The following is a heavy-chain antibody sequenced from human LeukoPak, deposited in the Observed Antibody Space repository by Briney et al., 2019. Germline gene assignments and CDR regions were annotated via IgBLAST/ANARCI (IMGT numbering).Heavy chain of an antibody. CDR1: GFTFSSYA. D-gene: IGHD3-22*01. CDR2: ISYDGSNK. CDR3: ASPDYYDSSGHQHIDY. V-gene: IGHV3-30*04. Sequence: PGGSLRLSCAASGFTFSSYAMHWVRQAPGKGLEWVAVISYDGSNKYYADSVKGRFTISRDNSKNTLYLQMNSLRAEDTAVYYCASPDYYDSSGHQHIDYWGQGTLVTVSS. J-gene: IGHJ4*02.